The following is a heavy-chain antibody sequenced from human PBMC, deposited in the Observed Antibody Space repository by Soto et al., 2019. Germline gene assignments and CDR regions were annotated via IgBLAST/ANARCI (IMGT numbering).Heavy chain of an antibody. CDR1: GFTFSNYA. D-gene: IGHD2-15*01. V-gene: IGHV3-23*01. CDR3: AKFPGSQHYYYFYMDV. J-gene: IGHJ6*03. CDR2: ISGSGGGT. Sequence: GGSLRLSCAASGFTFSNYAMSWVRQPPGKGLEWVSIISGSGGGTYYADSVKGRFTISRDNSKNTLYLQMDSLRAEDTAVYYCAKFPGSQHYYYFYMDVWGKGTTVTVSS.